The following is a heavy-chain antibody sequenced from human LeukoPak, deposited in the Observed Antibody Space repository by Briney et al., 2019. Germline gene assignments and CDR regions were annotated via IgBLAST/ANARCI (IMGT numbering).Heavy chain of an antibody. Sequence: PSETLSLTCTVSGGFISSSTYYWGWIRQPPGKGLEWIGSIYYSGSTYYNPSLKSRITISVDTSKNQFSLRLSSVTAADTAVYYCARRIGCSAGNCHYWFDPWGQGTLVTVSS. CDR1: GGFISSSTYY. V-gene: IGHV4-39*01. CDR3: ARRIGCSAGNCHYWFDP. CDR2: IYYSGST. J-gene: IGHJ5*02. D-gene: IGHD2-15*01.